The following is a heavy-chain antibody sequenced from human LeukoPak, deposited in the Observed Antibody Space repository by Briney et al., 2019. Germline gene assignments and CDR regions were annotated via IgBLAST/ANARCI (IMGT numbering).Heavy chain of an antibody. CDR3: ARGIITATTEYDY. D-gene: IGHD1-26*01. Sequence: SETLSLTCAVYGGSFSGYYWSWIRQPPGKGLEWIGEINHSGSTNYNPSLKSRVAISIDTSKNQFSLNLNSATAADTAVYYCARGIITATTEYDYWGQGTLVTVSS. CDR1: GGSFSGYY. V-gene: IGHV4-34*01. CDR2: INHSGST. J-gene: IGHJ4*02.